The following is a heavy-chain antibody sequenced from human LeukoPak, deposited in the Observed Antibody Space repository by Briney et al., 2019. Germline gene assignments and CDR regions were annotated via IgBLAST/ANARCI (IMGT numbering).Heavy chain of an antibody. V-gene: IGHV5-51*01. CDR1: GDSFASYW. CDR2: IYPGGSDT. Sequence: GESLKISCKGSGDSFASYWIGWVRQMPGKGLEWMGIIYPGGSDTRYSPSFQGQVTISADKSISTAYLQWSSLKASDTAMYYCARTGRYSSSSYGYWGQGTLVTVSS. CDR3: ARTGRYSSSSYGY. D-gene: IGHD6-6*01. J-gene: IGHJ4*02.